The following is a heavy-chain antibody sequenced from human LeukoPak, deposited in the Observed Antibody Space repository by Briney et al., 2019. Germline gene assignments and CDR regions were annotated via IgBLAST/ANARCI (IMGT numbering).Heavy chain of an antibody. CDR3: AKDTLSLIQLWDNDAFDI. CDR2: INPDGSDK. V-gene: IGHV3-7*03. J-gene: IGHJ3*02. CDR1: GFSFRTSW. Sequence: GGSLRLSCGASGFSFRTSWLNWVRQAPGKGLEWVASINPDGSDKYSVDSVKGRFTISRDNAKNSLYLQMNSLRAEDTAVYYCAKDTLSLIQLWDNDAFDIWGQGTMVTVSS. D-gene: IGHD5-18*01.